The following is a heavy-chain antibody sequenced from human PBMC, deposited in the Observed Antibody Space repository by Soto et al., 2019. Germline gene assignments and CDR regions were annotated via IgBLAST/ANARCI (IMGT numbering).Heavy chain of an antibody. Sequence: PGGSLRLSCAASGFTFSSYSMNWVRQAPGKGLEWVSYISSSSSTIYYADSVKGRFTISRDNAKNSLYLQMNSLRAEDTAVYYCARDPLAGDDAFDIWGQGTMVTVSS. CDR3: ARDPLAGDDAFDI. V-gene: IGHV3-48*01. D-gene: IGHD6-13*01. CDR2: ISSSSSTI. J-gene: IGHJ3*02. CDR1: GFTFSSYS.